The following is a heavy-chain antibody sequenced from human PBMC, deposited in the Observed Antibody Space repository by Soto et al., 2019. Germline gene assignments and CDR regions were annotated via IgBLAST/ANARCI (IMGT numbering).Heavy chain of an antibody. CDR2: VFYTGDT. D-gene: IGHD5-12*01. CDR3: ASLQVPGNFDY. CDR1: GSSITTTNYY. J-gene: IGHJ4*01. Sequence: ASDTLSLTLNVSGSSITTTNYYWSWVRPPPGKGLEWIANVFYTGDTYYSPSFRSRVTISVDTSKNQISLKLTSVTAADTAMYYVASLQVPGNFDYWGPGTLVTVSS. V-gene: IGHV4-39*03.